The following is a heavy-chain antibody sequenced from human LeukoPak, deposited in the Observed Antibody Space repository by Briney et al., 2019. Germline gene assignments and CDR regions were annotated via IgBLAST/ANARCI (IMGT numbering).Heavy chain of an antibody. J-gene: IGHJ3*02. CDR3: ASLGGFGDPDAFDI. V-gene: IGHV1-2*02. CDR2: INPNSGGT. D-gene: IGHD3-10*01. Sequence: ASVKVSCKASGYTFTGYYMHWVRQAPGQGLEWMGWINPNSGGTNYAQKFQGRVTMTRDTSISTAYMELSRLRSDDTAVYYCASLGGFGDPDAFDIWGQGPMVTVSS. CDR1: GYTFTGYY.